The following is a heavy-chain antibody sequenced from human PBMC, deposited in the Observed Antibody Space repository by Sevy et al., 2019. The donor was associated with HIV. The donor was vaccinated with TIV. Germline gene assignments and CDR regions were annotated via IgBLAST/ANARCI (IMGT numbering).Heavy chain of an antibody. Sequence: GGSLRLSCAASGFTFSSYAMSWVRQAPGKGLECVSAISGSGGSTYYADSVKGRFTISRDNSKNTLYLQMNSLRAEDTAVYYCAKARIAVAGDSNYYFDYWGQGTLVTVSS. CDR2: ISGSGGST. J-gene: IGHJ4*02. D-gene: IGHD6-19*01. CDR1: GFTFSSYA. V-gene: IGHV3-23*01. CDR3: AKARIAVAGDSNYYFDY.